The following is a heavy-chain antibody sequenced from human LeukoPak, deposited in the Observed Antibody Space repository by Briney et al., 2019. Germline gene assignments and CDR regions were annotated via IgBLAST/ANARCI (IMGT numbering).Heavy chain of an antibody. CDR1: VFTFSDYY. V-gene: IGHV3-11*06. CDR2: ISSSSSYI. Sequence: GGSLRLSCAASVFTFSDYYMSWIRQAPGKGLEWVSSISSSSSYIYYADSVKGRFTISRDNAKNSLYLQMNSLRAEDTAVYYCANTAPPFGPWGQGTLVTVSS. D-gene: IGHD5-18*01. J-gene: IGHJ5*02. CDR3: ANTAPPFGP.